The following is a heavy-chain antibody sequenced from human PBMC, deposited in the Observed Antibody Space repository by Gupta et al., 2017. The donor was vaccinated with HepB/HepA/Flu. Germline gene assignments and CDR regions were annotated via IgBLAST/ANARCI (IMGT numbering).Heavy chain of an antibody. CDR1: GFTVRSNY. D-gene: IGHD5/OR15-5a*01. J-gene: IGHJ6*02. Sequence: EVQLVESGGGLVQPGGSLRLSCAASGFTVRSNYMSWVRQAPGKGLEWVSGIYSTDSIYYADSVKGRFTISRHTSKNTLYLQMNSLRAEDTAVYYCAAVSTTPYYYGMDVWGQGTTVTVSS. CDR2: IYSTDSI. CDR3: AAVSTTPYYYGMDV. V-gene: IGHV3-53*04.